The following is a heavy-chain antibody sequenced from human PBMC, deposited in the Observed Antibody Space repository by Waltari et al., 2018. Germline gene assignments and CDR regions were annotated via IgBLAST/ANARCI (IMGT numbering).Heavy chain of an antibody. Sequence: QVQLQESGPGLVKPSETLSLTCAVSGYSISSGYYWGWIRQPPGKGLEWIGSIYHSGSTYYTPALKSRVTISVDTSKNQFSLKLSSVTAADTAVYYCARHGGQQLVRVYFDYWGQGTLVTVSS. CDR1: GYSISSGYY. CDR3: ARHGGQQLVRVYFDY. V-gene: IGHV4-38-2*01. J-gene: IGHJ4*02. CDR2: IYHSGST. D-gene: IGHD6-13*01.